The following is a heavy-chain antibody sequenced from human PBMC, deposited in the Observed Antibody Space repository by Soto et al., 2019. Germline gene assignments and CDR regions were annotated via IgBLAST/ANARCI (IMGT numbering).Heavy chain of an antibody. D-gene: IGHD5-12*01. CDR3: AHSDGGYEIIYFDF. Sequence: SGPTLVNPTQNLTLTCTFSGFSFTTAGVAVGWIRQTPGGALEWLTLIYYNDDRRFSPSLKTRLTITGDTSKNQVVLSLTNVDPGDTATYFCAHSDGGYEIIYFDFWGQGIPVTVSS. CDR1: GFSFTTAGVA. CDR2: IYYNDDR. J-gene: IGHJ4*02. V-gene: IGHV2-5*01.